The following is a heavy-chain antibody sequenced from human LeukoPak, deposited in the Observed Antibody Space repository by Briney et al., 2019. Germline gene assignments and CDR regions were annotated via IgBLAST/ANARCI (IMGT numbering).Heavy chain of an antibody. D-gene: IGHD2-2*01. V-gene: IGHV1-46*01. Sequence: ASVKVSCKASGGTFSSYAISWVRQAPGQGLEWMGIINPSGGSTSYAQKFQGRVTMTRDTSTSTVYMELSSLRSEDTAVYYCARGGRKEYQLLFSYWGQGTLVTVSS. J-gene: IGHJ4*02. CDR1: GGTFSSYA. CDR2: INPSGGST. CDR3: ARGGRKEYQLLFSY.